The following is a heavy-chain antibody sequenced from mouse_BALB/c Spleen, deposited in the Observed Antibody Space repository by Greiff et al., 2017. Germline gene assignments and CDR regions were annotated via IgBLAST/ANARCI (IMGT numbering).Heavy chain of an antibody. V-gene: IGHV1-18*01. D-gene: IGHD1-1*01. Sequence: VQLQQPGPELVKPGASMKISCKASGYSFTGYTMNWVKQSHGKNLEWIGLINPYNGGTSYNQKFKGKATLTVDKSSSTAYMELLSLTSEDSAVYYCARYYYGSSLLFDYWGQGTTLTVSS. J-gene: IGHJ2*01. CDR2: INPYNGGT. CDR3: ARYYYGSSLLFDY. CDR1: GYSFTGYT.